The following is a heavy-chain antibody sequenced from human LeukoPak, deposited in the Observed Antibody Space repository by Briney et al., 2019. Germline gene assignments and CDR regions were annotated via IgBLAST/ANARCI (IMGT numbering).Heavy chain of an antibody. CDR1: GYTFTGYY. Sequence: ASVKVSCKASGYTFTGYYMHWVRQAPGQGLEWLGWINPNSGGTNYAQKFQGRVTITRDTSISTAYMELSRLRSDDTAVYYCARGEQWPNDAFDIWGQGTMVTVSS. CDR2: INPNSGGT. V-gene: IGHV1-2*02. D-gene: IGHD6-19*01. J-gene: IGHJ3*02. CDR3: ARGEQWPNDAFDI.